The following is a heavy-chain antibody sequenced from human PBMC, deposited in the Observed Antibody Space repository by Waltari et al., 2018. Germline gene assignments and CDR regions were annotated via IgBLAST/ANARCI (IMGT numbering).Heavy chain of an antibody. J-gene: IGHJ5*02. V-gene: IGHV3-23*01. CDR3: ARDKGAVIPNDL. D-gene: IGHD1-26*01. Sequence: EVILLESGGGLVQPGGSLRLSCQASGLPFSGYAMSWVRQVPGRGLEWVSAIIGSGRITYYADSVKGRFTVSRDNSKNTLFLQMNSLRAEDTGLYYCARDKGAVIPNDLWGQGTLVTVSS. CDR1: GLPFSGYA. CDR2: IIGSGRIT.